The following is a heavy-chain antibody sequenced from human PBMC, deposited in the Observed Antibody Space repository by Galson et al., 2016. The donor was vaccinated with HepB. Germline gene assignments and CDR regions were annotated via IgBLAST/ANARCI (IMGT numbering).Heavy chain of an antibody. V-gene: IGHV3-30*03. Sequence: SLRLSCAASGFTFSSYGMHWVRQAPGKGLEWVAAISYDGNNKYYADSMKGRFTISRDNSKNTLYLQMNSLRAEDTAVYYCARDPSYYSGMDVWGQGTTVTVSS. CDR2: ISYDGNNK. CDR3: ARDPSYYSGMDV. J-gene: IGHJ6*02. CDR1: GFTFSSYG.